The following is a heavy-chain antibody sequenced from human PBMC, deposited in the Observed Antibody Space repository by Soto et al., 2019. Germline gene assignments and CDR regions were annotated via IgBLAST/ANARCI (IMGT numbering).Heavy chain of an antibody. CDR2: ISGSGGST. D-gene: IGHD2-15*01. CDR3: AKAPLVVVVAATLNY. CDR1: GFTFSSYA. V-gene: IGHV3-23*01. Sequence: EVQLLESGGGLVQPGGSLRLSCAASGFTFSSYAMSWVRQAPGKGLEWVSAISGSGGSTYYADSVKGRFTISRDNSKNTLYLQMNSLRAEHTAVYYCAKAPLVVVVAATLNYWGQGTLVTVSS. J-gene: IGHJ4*02.